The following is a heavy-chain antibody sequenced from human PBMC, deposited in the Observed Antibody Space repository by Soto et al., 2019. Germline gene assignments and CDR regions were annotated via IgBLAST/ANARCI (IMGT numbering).Heavy chain of an antibody. CDR3: ARGAKGLSRYYYYYYMDV. J-gene: IGHJ6*03. Sequence: QVQLQESGPGLVKPSETLSLTCTVSGGSISSYYWSWIRQPPGKGLEWIGYIYYSGSTNYNPSLKSRATISVDTSKNQCSLKLSSVTAADTAVYYCARGAKGLSRYYYYYYMDVWGKGTTVTVSS. CDR1: GGSISSYY. CDR2: IYYSGST. V-gene: IGHV4-59*01. D-gene: IGHD3-16*02.